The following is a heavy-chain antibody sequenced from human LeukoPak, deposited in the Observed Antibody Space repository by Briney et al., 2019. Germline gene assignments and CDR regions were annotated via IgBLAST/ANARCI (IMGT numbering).Heavy chain of an antibody. D-gene: IGHD3/OR15-3a*01. CDR2: IYYSGST. V-gene: IGHV4-59*12. Sequence: SETLSLTSTVSGGSISSYYWSWIRQPPGKGLEWIGYIYYSGSTNYNPSLKSRVTMSLDTSKNHFSLKLTSATAADTAVYYCASGIQWTGNNYWGQGILVTVSS. CDR3: ASGIQWTGNNY. CDR1: GGSISSYY. J-gene: IGHJ4*02.